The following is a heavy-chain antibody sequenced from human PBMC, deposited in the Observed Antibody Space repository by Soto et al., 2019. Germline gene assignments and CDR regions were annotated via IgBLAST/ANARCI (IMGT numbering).Heavy chain of an antibody. CDR2: IKEDGSEI. CDR1: GFDVRRYW. J-gene: IGHJ4*02. Sequence: GGSLRLSCAVSGFDVRRYWMSWFRQAPGKGLEWVASIKEDGSEIYYLQSVRGRFAISRDSAGNALQLAMNYLSAEDTATYFCARDIGFDYVNWGQGTLVTVS. D-gene: IGHD3-16*01. CDR3: ARDIGFDYVN. V-gene: IGHV3-7*01.